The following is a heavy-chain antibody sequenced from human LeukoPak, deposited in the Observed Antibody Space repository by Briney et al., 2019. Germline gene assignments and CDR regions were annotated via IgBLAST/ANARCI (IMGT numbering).Heavy chain of an antibody. CDR1: GFTFSSHG. CDR2: VRYDGSDK. J-gene: IGHJ4*02. D-gene: IGHD5-24*01. CDR3: AKTGGRDGYGFDS. V-gene: IGHV3-33*06. Sequence: GTSLRLSCAASGFTFSSHGMHWVRQDPGKGLEWVAVVRYDGSDKYYADSVKGRFTISRDNSKNTLYLQMNSLRAEDTALYYCAKTGGRDGYGFDSWGQGTLVTVSP.